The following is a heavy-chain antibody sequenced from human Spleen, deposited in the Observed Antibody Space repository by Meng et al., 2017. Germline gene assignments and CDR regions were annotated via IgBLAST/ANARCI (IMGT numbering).Heavy chain of an antibody. CDR1: GVSISSDYF. CDR2: IYHGGST. J-gene: IGHJ4*02. V-gene: IGHV4-30-2*05. CDR3: ARVFGDHGGPSGAYYFDY. D-gene: IGHD4-23*01. Sequence: QLRLKESGSGLVKPSQTLSLTCAVSGVSISSDYFWSWIRQPPGKGLEWIGYIYHGGSTDYNPSLRSRVTISVDTSKNQFSLKLSSVTAADTAVYYCARVFGDHGGPSGAYYFDYWGQGTLVTVSS.